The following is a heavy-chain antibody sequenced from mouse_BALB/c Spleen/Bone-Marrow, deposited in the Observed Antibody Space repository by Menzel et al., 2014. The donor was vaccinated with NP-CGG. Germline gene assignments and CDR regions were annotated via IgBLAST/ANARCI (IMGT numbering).Heavy chain of an antibody. CDR1: GFNIKDTY. D-gene: IGHD1-1*01. CDR3: ARDYGRTAWFAY. J-gene: IGHJ3*01. V-gene: IGHV14-3*02. CDR2: IDPANGNT. Sequence: EVQLQQSGAELVKPGASVKLSYTASGFNIKDTYIHWVKQRPEQGLEWIGGIDPANGNTKYDPKFQGKATITADTSSNTAYPQLSSLTSEDTAVYYCARDYGRTAWFAYWGQGTLVTVSA.